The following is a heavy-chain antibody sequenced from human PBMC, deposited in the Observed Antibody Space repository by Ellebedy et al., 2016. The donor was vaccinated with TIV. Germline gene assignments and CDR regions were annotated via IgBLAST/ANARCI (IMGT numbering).Heavy chain of an antibody. D-gene: IGHD1-7*01. CDR2: ISTYNGNT. Sequence: ASVKVSXKTSGYTFNNYGISWVRQAPGQGLEWMGWISTYNGNTNYAQKVQGRVTMTTDTSTSTAYMELRSLRSDDTAVYYCARGKVDNGNYLPAEYFQHWGQGTLVTVSS. J-gene: IGHJ1*01. CDR1: GYTFNNYG. V-gene: IGHV1-18*01. CDR3: ARGKVDNGNYLPAEYFQH.